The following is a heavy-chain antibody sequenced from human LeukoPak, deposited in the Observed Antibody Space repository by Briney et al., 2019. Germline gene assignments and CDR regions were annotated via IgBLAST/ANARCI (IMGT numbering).Heavy chain of an antibody. CDR1: GYTFRSYG. Sequence: ASVKVSCKASGYTFRSYGINWVRQAPGQGLEWMGWISAYNGNTNYAQNVQGRVTMTTDTSTSTVYMELRSLRSDDTAVYYCARVGDYYYESSGYCDLWGQGTLVTVSS. CDR2: ISAYNGNT. CDR3: ARVGDYYYESSGYCDL. V-gene: IGHV1-18*01. D-gene: IGHD3-22*01. J-gene: IGHJ4*02.